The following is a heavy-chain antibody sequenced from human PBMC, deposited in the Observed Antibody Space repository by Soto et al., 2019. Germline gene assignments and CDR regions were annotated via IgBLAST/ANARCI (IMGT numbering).Heavy chain of an antibody. V-gene: IGHV3-33*08. Sequence: GGPLRLSSAASGFTFSSYAMSWVRKAQGKGLEWVAVIWYDGSSKYYADSVKGRFTISRDNSKNTLYLQMNSLRAEDTAVYYCARDSAPYCSGGSCYGDYFDYWGQGTLVTVSS. CDR3: ARDSAPYCSGGSCYGDYFDY. CDR1: GFTFSSYA. J-gene: IGHJ4*02. CDR2: IWYDGSSK. D-gene: IGHD2-15*01.